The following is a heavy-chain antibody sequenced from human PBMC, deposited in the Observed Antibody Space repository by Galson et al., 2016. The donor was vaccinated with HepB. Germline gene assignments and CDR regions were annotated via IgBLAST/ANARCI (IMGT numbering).Heavy chain of an antibody. CDR1: GFTVSSSY. CDR2: IYTDGST. J-gene: IGHJ6*03. D-gene: IGHD6-13*01. CDR3: ARVPYSSSRLFLSRVNAYYYYMDV. V-gene: IGHV3-53*01. Sequence: SLRLSCAASGFTVSSSYMSWVRQAPGKGLEWVSVIYTDGSTYYTDSVKGRFTISRVNSKNTLYLQMSSLRAEDTAVYYCARVPYSSSRLFLSRVNAYYYYMDVWGKGTTVTVSS.